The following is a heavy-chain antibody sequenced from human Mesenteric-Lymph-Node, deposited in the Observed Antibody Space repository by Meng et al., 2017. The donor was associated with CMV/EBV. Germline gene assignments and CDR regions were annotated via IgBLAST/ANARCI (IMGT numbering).Heavy chain of an antibody. J-gene: IGHJ5*02. D-gene: IGHD2-2*02. CDR1: YSVTSYW. CDR3: ARLPYCSSTSCYNWFDP. V-gene: IGHV5-51*01. Sequence: YSVTSYWIGWVRQMPGKGLEWMGIIYPGDSDTRYSPSFQGQVTISADKSISTAYLQWSSLKASDTAMYYCARLPYCSSTSCYNWFDPWGQGTLVTVSS. CDR2: IYPGDSDT.